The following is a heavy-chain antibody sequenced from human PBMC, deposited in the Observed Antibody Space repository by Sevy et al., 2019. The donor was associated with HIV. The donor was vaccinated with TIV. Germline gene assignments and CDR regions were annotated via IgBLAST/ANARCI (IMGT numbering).Heavy chain of an antibody. CDR1: GYTFTAYY. J-gene: IGHJ4*02. V-gene: IGHV1-2*06. Sequence: ASVKVPGKASGYTFTAYYVHWVRQAPGQGLEWMGRINPNSGGTNYAQKFQGRVTMTRDTSISTAYMELSGLRYDDTAVYHCARAYYYDSSAYYFDHWGQGTLVTVSS. CDR3: ARAYYYDSSAYYFDH. CDR2: INPNSGGT. D-gene: IGHD3-22*01.